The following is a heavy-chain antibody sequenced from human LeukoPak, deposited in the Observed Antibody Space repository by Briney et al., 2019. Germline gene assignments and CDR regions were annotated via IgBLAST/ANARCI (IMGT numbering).Heavy chain of an antibody. J-gene: IGHJ4*02. D-gene: IGHD3-22*01. Sequence: GGSLRLSCAASGFTFSSYWMSWVRQAPGKGLERVANIKQDGSEKYYVDSVKGRFTISGDNAKNSLYLQMNSLRAEDTAVYYCARGVDYYDSSGYWVYWGQGTLVTVSS. CDR1: GFTFSSYW. CDR3: ARGVDYYDSSGYWVY. CDR2: IKQDGSEK. V-gene: IGHV3-7*01.